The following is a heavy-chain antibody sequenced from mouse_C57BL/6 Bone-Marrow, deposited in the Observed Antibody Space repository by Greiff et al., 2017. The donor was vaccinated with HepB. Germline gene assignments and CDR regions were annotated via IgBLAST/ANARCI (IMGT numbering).Heavy chain of an antibody. CDR1: GYTFTDYY. CDR2: INPYNGGT. D-gene: IGHD4-1*01. Sequence: EVQLQQSGPVLVKPGASVKMSCKASGYTFTDYYMNWVKQSHGKSLEWIGVINPYNGGTSYNQKFKGKATLTVDKSSSTAYMELNSLTSEDSAVYYCAKGNWDDAMDYWGQGTSVTVSS. J-gene: IGHJ4*01. CDR3: AKGNWDDAMDY. V-gene: IGHV1-19*01.